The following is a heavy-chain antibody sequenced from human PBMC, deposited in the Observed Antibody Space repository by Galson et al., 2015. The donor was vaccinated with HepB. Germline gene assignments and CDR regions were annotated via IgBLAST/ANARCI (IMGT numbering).Heavy chain of an antibody. CDR1: GYTFTSYY. CDR2: INPSGGST. CDR3: ARSGGADAFDI. J-gene: IGHJ3*02. Sequence: SVKVSCKASGYTFTSYYMHWVRQAPGQGLEWMGIINPSGGSTSYAQKFQGRVTMTRDTSTSTVYMVLSSLRSEDTAVYYCARSGGADAFDIWGQGTMVTVSS. D-gene: IGHD5-12*01. V-gene: IGHV1-46*03.